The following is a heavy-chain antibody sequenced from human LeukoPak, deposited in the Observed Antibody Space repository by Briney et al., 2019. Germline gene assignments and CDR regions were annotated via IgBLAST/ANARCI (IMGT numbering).Heavy chain of an antibody. CDR3: TRVIVEVPGVSDYCDS. CDR2: IKQDGSET. D-gene: IGHD2-2*01. Sequence: PGGSLRLSCAASGFTLSSHWMYWVHQAPGKGLEWVANIKQDGSETYYVDSVKGRFTISRDNAKNSLYLQMNSLRAEDTAVYYCTRVIVEVPGVSDYCDSWGQGTLVTVSS. J-gene: IGHJ4*02. V-gene: IGHV3-7*05. CDR1: GFTLSSHW.